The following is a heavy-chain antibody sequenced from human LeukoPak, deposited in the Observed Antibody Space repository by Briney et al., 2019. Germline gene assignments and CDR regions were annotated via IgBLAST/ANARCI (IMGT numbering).Heavy chain of an antibody. D-gene: IGHD6-19*01. CDR2: IYSGGST. V-gene: IGHV3-53*01. CDR3: ARVTVAGLLNY. Sequence: GGSLRLSCAASGFTVSSNYMSWVRQAPGKGLEWVSVIYSGGSTYYADSVKGRFTISGDNSKNTLYLQMNSLRAEDTAVYYCARVTVAGLLNYWGQGTLVTVSS. CDR1: GFTVSSNY. J-gene: IGHJ4*02.